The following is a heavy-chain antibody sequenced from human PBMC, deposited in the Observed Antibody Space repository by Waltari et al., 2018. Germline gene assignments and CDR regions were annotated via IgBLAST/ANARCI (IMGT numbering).Heavy chain of an antibody. CDR3: ARSRGSGRSYNWFDP. CDR1: GVSISRGGYY. V-gene: IGHV4-31*03. CDR2: IYYSGRT. J-gene: IGHJ5*02. D-gene: IGHD3-10*01. Sequence: QVQLQASGPGLVQPSQTLSLPCTVSGVSISRGGYYWSWIRQHPGKGLEWIGYIYYSGRTYYNPSLKSRVTISVDTSKNQFSLKLSSVTAADTAVYYCARSRGSGRSYNWFDPWGQGTLVTVSS.